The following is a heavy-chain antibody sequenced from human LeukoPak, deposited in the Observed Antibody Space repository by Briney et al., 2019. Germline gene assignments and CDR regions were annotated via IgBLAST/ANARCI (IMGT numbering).Heavy chain of an antibody. CDR1: GGSISGYY. V-gene: IGHV4-34*01. Sequence: SETLSLTCTVSGGSISGYYWSWIRQPPGKGLEWIGEINHSGSTNYNPSLKSRVTISVDTSKNQFSLKLSSVTAADTAVYYCARGKWPGYWGQGTLVTVSS. CDR2: INHSGST. CDR3: ARGKWPGY. D-gene: IGHD5-12*01. J-gene: IGHJ4*02.